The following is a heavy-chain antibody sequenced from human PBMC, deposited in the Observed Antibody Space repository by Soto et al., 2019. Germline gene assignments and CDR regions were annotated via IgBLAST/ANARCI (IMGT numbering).Heavy chain of an antibody. CDR2: IDYNGVT. J-gene: IGHJ4*02. D-gene: IGHD2-2*01. V-gene: IGHV4-39*01. CDR3: GRVMIGTSRHTDSDY. Sequence: SETLSLTCSVSGASISSRDHYWGWIRQTPGKGLEWIGNIDYNGVTYYNPSLKSRVTVSKDTSKNQFSLKVASVTAADTAIYYCGRVMIGTSRHTDSDYWGQGTQVTVS. CDR1: GASISSRDHY.